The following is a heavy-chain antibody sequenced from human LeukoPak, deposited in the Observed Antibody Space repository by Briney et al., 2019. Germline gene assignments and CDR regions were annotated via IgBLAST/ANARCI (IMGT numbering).Heavy chain of an antibody. CDR2: IYYSGRT. Sequence: PSETLSLTCTVSGASISSYYWSWIRQPPGKGLEWIGYIYYSGRTNYNPSLKSRVTISVDTSKNQFSLKLSSVTAADTAVYYCARSKTAQGSSSWGSLFWFDPWGQGTLVTVSS. J-gene: IGHJ5*02. V-gene: IGHV4-59*01. CDR1: GASISSYY. CDR3: ARSKTAQGSSSWGSLFWFDP. D-gene: IGHD6-6*01.